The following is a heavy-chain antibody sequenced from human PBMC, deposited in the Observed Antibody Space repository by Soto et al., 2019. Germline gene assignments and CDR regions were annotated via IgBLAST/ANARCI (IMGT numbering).Heavy chain of an antibody. CDR2: IIPMFGTT. Sequence: QVQLLQSGAEVKKPGSSVKVSCKTSGGTFSSHALTWLRQAPGQGLEWMGGIIPMFGTTYTSPKFQGRVAISADETTSTLEMSSLSSEDTAVYFGARCDVCYPGGDDAFDLWGQGTTVIVSS. V-gene: IGHV1-69*01. D-gene: IGHD2-21*02. CDR1: GGTFSSHA. CDR3: ARCDVCYPGGDDAFDL. J-gene: IGHJ3*01.